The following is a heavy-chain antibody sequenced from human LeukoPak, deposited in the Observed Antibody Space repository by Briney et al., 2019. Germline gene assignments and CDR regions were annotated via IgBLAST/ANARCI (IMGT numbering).Heavy chain of an antibody. CDR1: GGSFSGYY. CDR3: ARAFGESYYFDY. Sequence: SETLSLTCAVYGGSFSGYYWSWVRQPPGKGLEWIGEINHSGSTNYNPSLKSRVTISVDTSKNQFSLKLSSVTAADTAVYYCARAFGESYYFDYWGQGTLVTVSS. D-gene: IGHD3-10*01. J-gene: IGHJ4*02. V-gene: IGHV4-34*01. CDR2: INHSGST.